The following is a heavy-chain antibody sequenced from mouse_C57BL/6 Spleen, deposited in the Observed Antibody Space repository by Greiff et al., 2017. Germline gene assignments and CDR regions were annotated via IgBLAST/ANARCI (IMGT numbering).Heavy chain of an antibody. CDR3: ARGSNYLFFAY. V-gene: IGHV3-1*01. J-gene: IGHJ3*01. D-gene: IGHD2-5*01. CDR1: GYSITSGYD. CDR2: ISYSGST. Sequence: EVQLVESGPGMVKPSQSLSLTCTVTGYSITSGYDWHWIRHFPGNKLEWMGYISYSGSTNYNPSLKSRISITHDTSKNHFFLKLNSVTTEDTATYYCARGSNYLFFAYWGQGTLVTVSA.